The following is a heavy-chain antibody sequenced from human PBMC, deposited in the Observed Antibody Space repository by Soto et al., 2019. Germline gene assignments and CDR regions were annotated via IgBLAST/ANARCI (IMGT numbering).Heavy chain of an antibody. D-gene: IGHD3-3*01. CDR2: IYYSGST. CDR1: GGSISSSSYY. Sequence: SETLSLTCTVSGGSISSSSYYWGWIRQPPGKGLEWIGSIYYSGSTYYNPSLKSRVTISVDTSKNQFSLKLSSVTAADTAVYYCARWHQDFWSGYIFDYWGQGTLVTVSS. V-gene: IGHV4-39*07. CDR3: ARWHQDFWSGYIFDY. J-gene: IGHJ4*02.